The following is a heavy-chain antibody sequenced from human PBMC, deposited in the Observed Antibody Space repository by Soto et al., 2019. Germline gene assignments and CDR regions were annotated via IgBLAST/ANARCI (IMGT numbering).Heavy chain of an antibody. J-gene: IGHJ6*02. CDR2: IYYSGST. CDR1: GGSIRSGGYY. CDR3: ATRAYCLSADCKEDYFGMDV. D-gene: IGHD2-21*01. Sequence: SETLSLTCTVSGGSIRSGGYYWSWIRQHPGKGLEWIGYIYYSGSTYYNPSLKSRVTISVDTSKNQFSLKLSSVTAADTALYYCATRAYCLSADCKEDYFGMDVWGQGTTVTVSS. V-gene: IGHV4-31*03.